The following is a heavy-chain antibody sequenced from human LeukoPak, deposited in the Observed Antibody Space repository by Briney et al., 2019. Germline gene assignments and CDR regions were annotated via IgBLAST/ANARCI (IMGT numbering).Heavy chain of an antibody. Sequence: GGSLRLSCAASGFTFSSYSMNWARQAPGKGLEWVSSISSGGSYIYYADSVKGRFTISRDNAKNSLYLQMNSLRADDTAVYYCAKKYSSGWLDYWGQGTLVTVSS. CDR1: GFTFSSYS. CDR3: AKKYSSGWLDY. CDR2: ISSGGSYI. V-gene: IGHV3-21*01. D-gene: IGHD6-19*01. J-gene: IGHJ4*02.